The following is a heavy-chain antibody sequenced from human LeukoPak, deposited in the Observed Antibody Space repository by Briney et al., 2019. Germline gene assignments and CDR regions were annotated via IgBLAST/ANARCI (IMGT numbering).Heavy chain of an antibody. CDR2: ISNRGSTI. V-gene: IGHV3-11*01. D-gene: IGHD1-26*01. J-gene: IGHJ4*02. Sequence: GGSLRLSCAASGFTFSDYYMSWIRQAPGKGLECVSYISNRGSTIYYADSVKGRFTISRDNAKKSLFLQMSSLRAEDTAVYYCARAMREHFDYWGQGTLVTVSS. CDR3: ARAMREHFDY. CDR1: GFTFSDYY.